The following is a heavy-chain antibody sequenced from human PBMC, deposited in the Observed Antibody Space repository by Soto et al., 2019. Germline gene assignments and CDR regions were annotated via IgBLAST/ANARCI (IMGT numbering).Heavy chain of an antibody. J-gene: IGHJ4*02. Sequence: QVQLVESGGGVVQPGRSLRLSCAASGFTFSSYAMHWVRQAPGKGLEWVAVISYDGSNKYYADSVKGRFTISRDNSKNTLYLLMNSLRAEDTAVYYCARESTTPYGDYDYWGQGTLVTVSS. D-gene: IGHD4-17*01. CDR2: ISYDGSNK. CDR3: ARESTTPYGDYDY. CDR1: GFTFSSYA. V-gene: IGHV3-30-3*01.